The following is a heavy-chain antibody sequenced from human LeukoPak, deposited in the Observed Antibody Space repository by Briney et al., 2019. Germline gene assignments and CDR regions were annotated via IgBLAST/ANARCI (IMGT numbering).Heavy chain of an antibody. CDR2: IYYSGST. CDR3: AREGGSYGSFDH. D-gene: IGHD1-26*01. J-gene: IGHJ4*02. CDR1: GGSISSGGYY. Sequence: PSETLSLTCTVSGGSISSGGYYWSWIRQHPGKGLEWIGYIYYSGSTYYNPSLKSRVTISVDTSKNQFSLKLSSVTAADTAVYYCAREGGSYGSFDHWGQGTLVTVSS. V-gene: IGHV4-31*03.